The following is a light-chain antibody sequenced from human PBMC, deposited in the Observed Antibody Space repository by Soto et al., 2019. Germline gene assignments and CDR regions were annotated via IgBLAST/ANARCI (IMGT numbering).Light chain of an antibody. CDR1: NSNIQNNY. Sequence: QSVLTQPPSVSAAPGQKVTISCSGSNSNIQNNYVSWYQQLPGTAPKVLIYDTYKRPSGIPDRFSASKSGTSATLDITGLQTGDEADYYCGTWDYSLSAVVFGGGTKLTDL. J-gene: IGLJ2*01. CDR3: GTWDYSLSAVV. V-gene: IGLV1-51*01. CDR2: DTY.